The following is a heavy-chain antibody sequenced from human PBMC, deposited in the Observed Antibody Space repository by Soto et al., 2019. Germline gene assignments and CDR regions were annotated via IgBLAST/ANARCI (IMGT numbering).Heavy chain of an antibody. V-gene: IGHV1-69*06. CDR1: GGTFSSYA. D-gene: IGHD5-12*01. Sequence: QVQLVQSGAEVKKPGSSVKVSCKASGGTFSSYAISWVRQAPGQGLEWMGGIIPIFGTANYAQKFQGRVSMTRDTSKSMVYMELSSLRSEDTAVYYCARVAWQSLDYWGQGTLVTVSS. CDR2: IIPIFGTA. CDR3: ARVAWQSLDY. J-gene: IGHJ4*02.